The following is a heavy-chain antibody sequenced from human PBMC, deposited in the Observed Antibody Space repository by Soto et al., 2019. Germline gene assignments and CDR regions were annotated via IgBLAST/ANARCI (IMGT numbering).Heavy chain of an antibody. J-gene: IGHJ4*02. CDR1: GFTFSSYA. Sequence: GGSLRLSCAASGFTFSSYAMSWVRQAPGKGLAWVALISNDGKIKYSADSVKGRFIISRDNSKDTVYLQMNSLRPEDSAVYYCAKAMGSNSGYDFIFDYWGQGTLVTVSS. CDR3: AKAMGSNSGYDFIFDY. V-gene: IGHV3-30*18. D-gene: IGHD5-12*01. CDR2: ISNDGKIK.